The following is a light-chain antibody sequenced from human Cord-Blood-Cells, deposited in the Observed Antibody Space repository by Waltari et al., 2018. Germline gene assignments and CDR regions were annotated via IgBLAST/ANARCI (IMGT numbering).Light chain of an antibody. CDR3: NSRDSSGNHLDVV. V-gene: IGLV3-19*01. Sequence: SSELTQDPAVSVALGQTVRITCQGDSLRSYYASWYQQKPGQAPVLVIYGKNNRPHRIPDRFTGSSPGNTASLTITGAQAEDEADYYCNSRDSSGNHLDVVFGGGTKLTVL. J-gene: IGLJ2*01. CDR2: GKN. CDR1: SLRSYY.